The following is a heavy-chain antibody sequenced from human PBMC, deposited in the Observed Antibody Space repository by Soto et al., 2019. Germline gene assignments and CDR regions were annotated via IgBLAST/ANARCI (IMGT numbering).Heavy chain of an antibody. J-gene: IGHJ4*02. CDR1: GFTFSSYW. Sequence: GGSLRLSCAASGFTFSSYWMSWVRQAPGKGLEWVANIKQDGSEKYYVDSVKGRFTISRDNAKNSLYLQMNSLRAEDTAVYYCARAPILYSNPWVYWGQGTLVTVSS. CDR3: ARAPILYSNPWVY. CDR2: IKQDGSEK. D-gene: IGHD2-8*01. V-gene: IGHV3-7*01.